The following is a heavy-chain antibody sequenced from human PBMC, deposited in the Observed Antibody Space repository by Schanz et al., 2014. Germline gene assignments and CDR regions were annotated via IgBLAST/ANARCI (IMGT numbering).Heavy chain of an antibody. CDR3: SKDKQGSRSDDS. CDR1: GFTFSSYG. V-gene: IGHV3-23*01. CDR2: ISGSGAST. Sequence: PGGSLRLSCAASGFTFSSYGMHWVRQASGKGLEWVSAISGSGASTYYADSVKGRFIVSRDNSKNTLYLEMNRLRVDDTAVYYCSKDKQGSRSDDSWGQGTLVTVSS. J-gene: IGHJ5*01. D-gene: IGHD2-15*01.